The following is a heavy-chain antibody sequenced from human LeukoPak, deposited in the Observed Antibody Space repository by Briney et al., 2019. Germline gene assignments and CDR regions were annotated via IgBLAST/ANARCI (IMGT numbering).Heavy chain of an antibody. V-gene: IGHV5-51*01. CDR2: IYPGDSDI. D-gene: IGHD1-26*01. CDR3: ARSRMGATNFDY. CDR1: GYSFTTYW. Sequence: GESLKISCKGSGYSFTTYWIAWVRQMPGKGLEWMGIIYPGDSDIRYSPSFQGQVTFSADKSISTAFLRWSSLKASDTAMYYCARSRMGATNFDYWGQGTLVTVSS. J-gene: IGHJ4*02.